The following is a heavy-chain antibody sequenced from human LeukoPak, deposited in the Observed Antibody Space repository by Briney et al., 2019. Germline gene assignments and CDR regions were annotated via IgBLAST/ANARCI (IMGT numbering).Heavy chain of an antibody. D-gene: IGHD2-2*01. Sequence: SETLSLTCAVYGGSFSDYFWGWIRQPPGKGLEWIGEINHSGRTYYNPSLKSRVTISVDTSKNQFSLNLSSVTAADTAVYYCARDDVVVPAAIHYGMDVWGQGTTVTVSS. CDR3: ARDDVVVPAAIHYGMDV. CDR1: GGSFSDYF. V-gene: IGHV4-34*01. CDR2: INHSGRT. J-gene: IGHJ6*02.